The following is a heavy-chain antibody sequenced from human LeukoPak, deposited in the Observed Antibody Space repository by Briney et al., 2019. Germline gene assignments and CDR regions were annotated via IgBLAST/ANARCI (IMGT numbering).Heavy chain of an antibody. CDR3: ARHYYASSGYYFQH. Sequence: SETLSLTCAVSGGSISSSNWWSWVRQPPGKGLEWIGEIYHSGSTNYNPSLKSRVTISVDTSKNQFSLKLSSVTAADTAVYYCARHYYASSGYYFQHWGQGTLVTVSS. V-gene: IGHV4-4*02. D-gene: IGHD3-22*01. J-gene: IGHJ1*01. CDR1: GGSISSSNW. CDR2: IYHSGST.